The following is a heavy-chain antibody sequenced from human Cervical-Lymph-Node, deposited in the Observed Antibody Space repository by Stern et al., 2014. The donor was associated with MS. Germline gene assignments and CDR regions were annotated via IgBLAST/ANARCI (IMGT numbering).Heavy chain of an antibody. V-gene: IGHV3-30*18. Sequence: VQLVESGGGVVQPGRSLRLSCAASGFTFSDYGMHWVRQAPGKGLEWVAVISHDGNNKYSADSVKGRFTISRDNSKNTLYLQMNSLRVEDTAVYYCAKDLERVGSSWIDYWGLGTLVTVSS. CDR1: GFTFSDYG. CDR2: ISHDGNNK. J-gene: IGHJ4*02. CDR3: AKDLERVGSSWIDY. D-gene: IGHD6-13*01.